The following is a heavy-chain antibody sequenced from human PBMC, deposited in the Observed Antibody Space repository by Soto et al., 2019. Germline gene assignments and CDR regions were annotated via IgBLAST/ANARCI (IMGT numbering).Heavy chain of an antibody. J-gene: IGHJ4*02. CDR1: GGSLRGSY. CDR2: VTHSGST. D-gene: IGHD2-21*01. V-gene: IGHV4-34*02. CDR3: ARGHIPVYGPVPDYFDS. Sequence: QVHLQQWGAGLLKPSETLSLTCGVYGGSLRGSYWSWIRQPPGKALEWLGKVTHSGSTTFNPSLTRPVSVSVDTSDNQFPLKLTSVTAADTAVYYCARGHIPVYGPVPDYFDSWGQGTLVTVSS.